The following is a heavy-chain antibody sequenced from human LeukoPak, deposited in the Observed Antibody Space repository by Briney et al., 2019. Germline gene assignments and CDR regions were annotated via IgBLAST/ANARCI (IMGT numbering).Heavy chain of an antibody. J-gene: IGHJ4*02. D-gene: IGHD2-8*02. Sequence: SETLSLTCTVSGGSISDYYWSWIRQPPGKGLQWLGYINYSGNTNSNPSLTGRVTVSVDTSTNQFSLKLSSVTAADTAMYYCARHGYDTGNYQAHFDYWGQGTLVTVSS. CDR1: GGSISDYY. CDR3: ARHGYDTGNYQAHFDY. V-gene: IGHV4-59*08. CDR2: INYSGNT.